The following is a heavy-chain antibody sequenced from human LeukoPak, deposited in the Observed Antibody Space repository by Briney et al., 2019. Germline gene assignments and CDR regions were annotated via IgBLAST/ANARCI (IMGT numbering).Heavy chain of an antibody. CDR1: GFTFSSYA. D-gene: IGHD6-13*01. Sequence: GGSLRLSCAASGFTFSSYAMHWVRQAPGKGLEWVAVISYDGSNKYYADSVKGRFTISRDNSKNTLYLQMNSLRAEDTAVYYCARYYNSSFGNWFDPWGQGTLVTVSS. J-gene: IGHJ5*02. CDR2: ISYDGSNK. CDR3: ARYYNSSFGNWFDP. V-gene: IGHV3-30-3*01.